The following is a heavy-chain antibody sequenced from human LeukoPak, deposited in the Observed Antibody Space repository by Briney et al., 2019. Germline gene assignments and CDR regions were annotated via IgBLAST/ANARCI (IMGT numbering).Heavy chain of an antibody. D-gene: IGHD3-3*01. Sequence: SVKVSCKASGGTFSSYAISWVRQAPGQGLEWMGGIIPIFGTANYAQKFQGRVTITADESTSTAYMELSSLRSEDTAVYYCARDPVGGTTIFGVVPPGYFDYWGQGTLVTVSS. CDR1: GGTFSSYA. CDR2: IIPIFGTA. J-gene: IGHJ4*02. V-gene: IGHV1-69*13. CDR3: ARDPVGGTTIFGVVPPGYFDY.